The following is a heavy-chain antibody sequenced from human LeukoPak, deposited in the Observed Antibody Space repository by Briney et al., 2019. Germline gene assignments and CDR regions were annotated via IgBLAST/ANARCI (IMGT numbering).Heavy chain of an antibody. CDR1: GGSFSGYY. CDR2: INHSGSN. J-gene: IGHJ6*04. Sequence: PSETLSLTCAVYGGSFSGYYWSWIRQPPGKGLEWIGEINHSGSNNYNPSLKSRVTISVDTSKNQFSLKLSSVTAADTAVYYCARGGTGGSGSYYTKYYYYYGMDVWGKGTTVTVSS. V-gene: IGHV4-34*01. D-gene: IGHD3-10*01. CDR3: ARGGTGGSGSYYTKYYYYYGMDV.